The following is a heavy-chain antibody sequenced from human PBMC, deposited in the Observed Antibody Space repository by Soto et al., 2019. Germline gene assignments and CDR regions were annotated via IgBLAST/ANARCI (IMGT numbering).Heavy chain of an antibody. D-gene: IGHD1-26*01. CDR3: ARQDSGSSWSYYFDY. V-gene: IGHV4-39*01. CDR2: IYYSGST. Sequence: QLQLQESGPGLVKPSETLSLTCTVSGGSISSSSYYWGWIRQPPGKGLEWIGSIYYSGSTYYNPSLKSRVTISVDTSKNQFSLKLSSVTAADTAVYYCARQDSGSSWSYYFDYWGQGTLVTVSS. CDR1: GGSISSSSYY. J-gene: IGHJ4*02.